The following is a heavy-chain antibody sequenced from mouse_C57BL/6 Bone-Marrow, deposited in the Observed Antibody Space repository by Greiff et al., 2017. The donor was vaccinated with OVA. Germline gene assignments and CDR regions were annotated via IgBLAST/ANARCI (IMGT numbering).Heavy chain of an antibody. J-gene: IGHJ4*01. Sequence: VKLQQPGAELVMPGASVKLSCKASGYTFTSYWMHWVKQRPGQGLEWIGEIDPSDSYTNYNQNFKGKSTLTVDKSSSTAYMQLSSLTSEDSAVYYCAREDYDASYYYAMDYWGQGTSVTVSS. CDR3: AREDYDASYYYAMDY. CDR1: GYTFTSYW. CDR2: IDPSDSYT. V-gene: IGHV1-69*01. D-gene: IGHD2-4*01.